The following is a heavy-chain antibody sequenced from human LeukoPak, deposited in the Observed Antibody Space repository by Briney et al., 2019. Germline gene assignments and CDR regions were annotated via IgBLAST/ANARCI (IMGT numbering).Heavy chain of an antibody. V-gene: IGHV3-23*01. CDR2: ISAAGGIT. CDR3: AGYYCSSGTCRKYLDY. CDR1: GSTFSSYA. J-gene: IGHJ4*02. D-gene: IGHD2-15*01. Sequence: GGSLRLSCAASGSTFSSYAMSWVRQALGKGLEWVSTISAAGGITYYVDSVKGRFTISRDNSKNTLFLQMSSLRAEDTAVYYCAGYYCSSGTCRKYLDYWGQGTLVTVSS.